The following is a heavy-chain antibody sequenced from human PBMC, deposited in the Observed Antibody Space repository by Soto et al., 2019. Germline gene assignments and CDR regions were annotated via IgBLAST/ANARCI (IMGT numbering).Heavy chain of an antibody. CDR2: FDPEDGET. CDR1: GYTLTELS. J-gene: IGHJ3*02. V-gene: IGHV1-24*01. Sequence: QVQLVQSGAEVKKPGASVKVSCKVSGYTLTELSMHWVRQAPGKGLEWMGGFDPEDGETIYAQKFQGRVTMTEDTSTDTAYMELSSLRSEDTAVYYCATDTMGSSWPTDAFDIWGQGTMVTVSS. CDR3: ATDTMGSSWPTDAFDI. D-gene: IGHD6-13*01.